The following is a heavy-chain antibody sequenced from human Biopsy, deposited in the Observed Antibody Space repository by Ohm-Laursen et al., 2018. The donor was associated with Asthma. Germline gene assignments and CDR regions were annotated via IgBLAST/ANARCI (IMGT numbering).Heavy chain of an antibody. V-gene: IGHV3-30*18. D-gene: IGHD1-26*01. CDR2: ISFDGSNK. Sequence: SLRLSCSASGFTFRNYGMHWVRQAPGKGLDWVAVISFDGSNKNYADSVKGRFTISRDNSRNTLHLQMNSLRAEDTAVYYCAKDVFPGWELRRGPDYWGQGTLVTVSS. CDR3: AKDVFPGWELRRGPDY. CDR1: GFTFRNYG. J-gene: IGHJ4*02.